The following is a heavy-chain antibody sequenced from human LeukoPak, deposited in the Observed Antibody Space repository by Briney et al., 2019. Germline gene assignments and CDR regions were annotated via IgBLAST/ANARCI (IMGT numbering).Heavy chain of an antibody. CDR1: EFTFDDYA. CDR3: AKEGERGYDYCFDY. J-gene: IGHJ4*02. D-gene: IGHD5-12*01. CDR2: ISWNSGSI. Sequence: HTGGSLRLSCAASEFTFDDYAMHWVRQAPGKGLEWGSGISWNSGSIGYADSVKGRFTISRDNAKNSLYLQMNSLRAEDTALYYCAKEGERGYDYCFDYWGQGTLVTVSS. V-gene: IGHV3-9*01.